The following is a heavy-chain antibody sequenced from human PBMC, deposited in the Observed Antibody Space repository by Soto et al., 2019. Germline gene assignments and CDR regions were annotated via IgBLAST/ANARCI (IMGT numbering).Heavy chain of an antibody. CDR1: GFTFSSYA. Sequence: GGSLRLSCAASGFTFSSYAMSWVRQAPGKGLEWVSAIRGSGGSTYYADSVKGRFTISRDNSKNTLYLQMNSLRAEDTAVYYCAKYTPSYQLLTNWFDPWGQGTLVTVSS. D-gene: IGHD2-2*01. CDR2: IRGSGGST. J-gene: IGHJ5*02. CDR3: AKYTPSYQLLTNWFDP. V-gene: IGHV3-23*01.